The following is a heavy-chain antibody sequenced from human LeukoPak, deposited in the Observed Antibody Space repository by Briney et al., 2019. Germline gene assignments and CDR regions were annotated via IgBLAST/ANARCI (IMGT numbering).Heavy chain of an antibody. CDR1: GYTFTSYD. D-gene: IGHD2-15*01. CDR2: ISAYNGDT. Sequence: ASGKVSCKASGYTFTSYDIAWVRQAPGQGLEWMAWISAYNGDTNYAQKLQGRVTMTTDTSTSTAYMELTSLNSDDAAVYYCARDVYCSGGNCYYYFDYWGQGTLVTVSS. V-gene: IGHV1-18*01. J-gene: IGHJ4*02. CDR3: ARDVYCSGGNCYYYFDY.